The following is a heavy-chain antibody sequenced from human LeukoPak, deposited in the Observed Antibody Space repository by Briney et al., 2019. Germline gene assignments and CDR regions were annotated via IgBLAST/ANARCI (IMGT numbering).Heavy chain of an antibody. CDR1: GFTFSSYW. J-gene: IGHJ6*02. Sequence: GGSLRLSCAASGFTFSSYWMSWVRQAPGRGLEWVANIKQAGSEKYYVDSVKGRFTISRDNAKNSLYLQMNSLRAEDTAVYYCAREPKGDPPSMDVWGQGTTVTVSS. D-gene: IGHD2-21*02. CDR2: IKQAGSEK. V-gene: IGHV3-7*01. CDR3: AREPKGDPPSMDV.